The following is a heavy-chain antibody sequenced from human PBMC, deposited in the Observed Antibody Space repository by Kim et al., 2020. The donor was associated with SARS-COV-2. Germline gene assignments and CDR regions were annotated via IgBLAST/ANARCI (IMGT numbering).Heavy chain of an antibody. V-gene: IGHV1-2*02. CDR1: GFTFTGYY. D-gene: IGHD6-13*01. CDR3: ARESEVAAAGTGNADY. Sequence: ASVKVSCKVSGFTFTGYYMHWVRQAPGQGLEWMGWIYPKSGVTRYAQKFQGRVTMTRDTSISTAYMELARLESDDTAVYYCARESEVAAAGTGNADYWGQGTLVNVSS. J-gene: IGHJ4*02. CDR2: IYPKSGVT.